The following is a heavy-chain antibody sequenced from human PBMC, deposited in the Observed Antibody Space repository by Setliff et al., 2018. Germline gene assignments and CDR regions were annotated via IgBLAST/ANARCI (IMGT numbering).Heavy chain of an antibody. J-gene: IGHJ1*01. V-gene: IGHV1-18*01. CDR2: ISGYNGNT. Sequence: ASVKVSCKTSGYSFINYGLSWMRQAPGQGLEWVGWISGYNGNTDYAQNLQGRVTMTIDTSTSTAYMELRSLRSDDTAVYYCARGNPAERYEYWGQGTLVTVSS. CDR3: ARGNPAERYEY. D-gene: IGHD5-12*01. CDR1: GYSFINYG.